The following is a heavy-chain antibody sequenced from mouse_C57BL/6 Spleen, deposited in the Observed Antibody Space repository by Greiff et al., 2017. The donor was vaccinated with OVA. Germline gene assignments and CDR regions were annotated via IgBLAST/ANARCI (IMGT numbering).Heavy chain of an antibody. CDR1: GYTFTSSG. D-gene: IGHD2-3*01. V-gene: IGHV1-81*01. Sequence: QVQLKESGAELARPGASVKLSCKASGYTFTSSGISWVKQRTGQGLEWIGEIYPRSGNTYYNEKFKGKATLTADKSSSTAYMELRSLTSEDSAVYFCASYDGTLYAMDYWGQGTSVTVSS. CDR2: IYPRSGNT. J-gene: IGHJ4*01. CDR3: ASYDGTLYAMDY.